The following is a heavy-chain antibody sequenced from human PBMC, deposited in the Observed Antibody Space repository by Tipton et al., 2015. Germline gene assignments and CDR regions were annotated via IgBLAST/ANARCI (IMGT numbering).Heavy chain of an antibody. CDR1: GFTFTTYA. V-gene: IGHV3-23*01. Sequence: SLRLSCAASGFTFTTYAMTWVRQAPGKGPEWISTISGTGSVTYYADSVKGRFTISRRNSANTLYLQMMSLTVEDTAVYYCAKRPYYYDTSRYPFDYWGQGTLVTVSS. D-gene: IGHD3-22*01. CDR3: AKRPYYYDTSRYPFDY. CDR2: ISGTGSVT. J-gene: IGHJ4*02.